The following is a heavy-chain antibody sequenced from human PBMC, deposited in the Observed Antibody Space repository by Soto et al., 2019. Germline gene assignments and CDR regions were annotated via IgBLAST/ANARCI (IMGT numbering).Heavy chain of an antibody. CDR1: GGSFSGYY. J-gene: IGHJ6*02. D-gene: IGHD5-12*01. CDR3: AREGLDIVATIRSRYYYYYYGMDV. CDR2: INHSGST. V-gene: IGHV4-34*01. Sequence: SETLSLTCAVYGGSFSGYYWSWIRQPPGKGLEWIGEINHSGSTNYNPSLKSRVTISVDTSKNQFSLKLSSVTAADTAVYYCAREGLDIVATIRSRYYYYYYGMDVWGQGTTVTVSS.